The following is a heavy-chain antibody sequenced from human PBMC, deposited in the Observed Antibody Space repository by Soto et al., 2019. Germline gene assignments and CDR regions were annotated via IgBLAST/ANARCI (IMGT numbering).Heavy chain of an antibody. CDR2: IYYSGST. CDR3: ARDPELGIGWFDP. V-gene: IGHV4-59*01. CDR1: GGSISSYY. D-gene: IGHD1-26*01. J-gene: IGHJ5*02. Sequence: QVQLQESGPGLVKPSETLSLTCTVSGGSISSYYWSWIRQPPGKGLEWIGYIYYSGSTNYNPSLKSRVTISVDTSKNQFSLKLSSVTAADTAVYYCARDPELGIGWFDPWGQGTLVTVSS.